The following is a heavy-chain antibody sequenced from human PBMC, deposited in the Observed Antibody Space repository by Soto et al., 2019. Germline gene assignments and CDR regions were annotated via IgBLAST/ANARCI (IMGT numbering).Heavy chain of an antibody. CDR1: GGSISSSSYY. CDR3: ARQSTHFWLQLHSLFDY. CDR2: IYYSGST. V-gene: IGHV4-39*01. D-gene: IGHD5-12*01. Sequence: SETLSLTCTVSGGSISSSSYYWGWIRQPPGKGLEWIGSIYYSGSTYYNPSLKSRVTISVDTSKNQFSLKLSSVTAADTAVYYCARQSTHFWLQLHSLFDYWGQGTLVTVSS. J-gene: IGHJ4*02.